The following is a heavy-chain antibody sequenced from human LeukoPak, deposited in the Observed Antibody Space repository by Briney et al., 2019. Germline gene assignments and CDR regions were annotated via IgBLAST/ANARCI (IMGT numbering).Heavy chain of an antibody. J-gene: IGHJ3*01. D-gene: IGHD5-24*01. Sequence: HSQTLSLTCAISGDSVSGNSTAYNWIRQSPFRGLEWLGRTYYRSKWYNDYAVSVKGRITINPDTSKNQLSLQLNSVTPDDTAVYYCARGGQGDGYSADEAFNLWGQGTMVTVSS. V-gene: IGHV6-1*01. CDR1: GDSVSGNSTA. CDR2: TYYRSKWYN. CDR3: ARGGQGDGYSADEAFNL.